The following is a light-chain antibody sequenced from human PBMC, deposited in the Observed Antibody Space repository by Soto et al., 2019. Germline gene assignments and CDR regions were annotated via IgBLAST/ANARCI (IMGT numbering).Light chain of an antibody. CDR1: QSISTW. CDR2: DAS. Sequence: DIQMTQSPSTLSASVWYRVTITFLASQSISTWLALYQQRPWKAPKLLIFDASSLESGVPSRFSGSGSGTEFTLKITSLQSDDFETYLCQHYNTYSNTFGQGTXVEIK. CDR3: QHYNTYSNT. V-gene: IGKV1-5*01. J-gene: IGKJ1*01.